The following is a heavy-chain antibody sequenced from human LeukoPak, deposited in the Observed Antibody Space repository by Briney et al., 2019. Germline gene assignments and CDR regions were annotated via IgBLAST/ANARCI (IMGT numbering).Heavy chain of an antibody. CDR1: GGSFSGYY. CDR3: ARGGEEYSSSWYRLFDY. CDR2: INHSGST. Sequence: SETLSLTCAVYGGSFSGYYWSWIRQPPGKGLEWIGEINHSGSTNYNPSLKSRVTISVDTSKNQFSLKLSSVTAADTAVYYCARGGEEYSSSWYRLFDYWGRGTLVTVSS. D-gene: IGHD6-13*01. J-gene: IGHJ4*02. V-gene: IGHV4-34*01.